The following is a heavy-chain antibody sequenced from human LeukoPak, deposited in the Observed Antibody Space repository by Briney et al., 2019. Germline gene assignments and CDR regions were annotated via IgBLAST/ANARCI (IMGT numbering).Heavy chain of an antibody. D-gene: IGHD3-22*01. J-gene: IGHJ4*02. CDR1: KFTFRDYY. CDR2: ISGDGTYT. Sequence: PGGSLRLSCVDSKFTFRDYYMSWIRQAPGKGLEWVSYISGDGTYTNYADSVKGRFTISRDNAKNSLFLQMNSLRAEDTAVYYCARLDSGYLPDSWDQGTLVSVSS. CDR3: ARLDSGYLPDS. V-gene: IGHV3-11*03.